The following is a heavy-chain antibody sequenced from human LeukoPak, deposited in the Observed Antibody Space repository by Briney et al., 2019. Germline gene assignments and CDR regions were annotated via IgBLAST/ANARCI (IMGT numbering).Heavy chain of an antibody. Sequence: PGGSLRLSCAASGFTFSSYDMSWVRQAPGKGLEWVSAISRSGGSTYYADSVKGRFTISRDNSKNTLYLQMNSLRAEDTAVYYCARDGESIAARTTRSWFDPWGQGTLVTVSS. CDR2: ISRSGGST. J-gene: IGHJ5*02. CDR1: GFTFSSYD. V-gene: IGHV3-23*01. CDR3: ARDGESIAARTTRSWFDP. D-gene: IGHD6-6*01.